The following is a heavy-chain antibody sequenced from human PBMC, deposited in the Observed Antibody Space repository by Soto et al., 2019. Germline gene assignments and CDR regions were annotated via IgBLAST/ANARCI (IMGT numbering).Heavy chain of an antibody. CDR3: VKGYSSSWSNHFDC. D-gene: IGHD6-13*01. CDR2: ISDIGGTT. Sequence: PGGSLRLSCAASGFTLTNFAMSWVRQAPGEGLQWVSGISDIGGTTYYADSVKGRFTISRDNSKNTLSLQMYSLRAEDTAMYYCVKGYSSSWSNHFDCWGQGTLVTVSS. CDR1: GFTLTNFA. V-gene: IGHV3-23*01. J-gene: IGHJ4*02.